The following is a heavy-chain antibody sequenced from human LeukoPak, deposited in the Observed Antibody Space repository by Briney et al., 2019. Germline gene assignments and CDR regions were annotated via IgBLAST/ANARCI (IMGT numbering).Heavy chain of an antibody. CDR3: AKDHHYDSSDYGRYYYYGMDV. D-gene: IGHD3-22*01. CDR2: VSGSGGSS. J-gene: IGHJ6*02. V-gene: IGHV3-23*01. CDR1: GFSFSTYG. Sequence: GGSLRLSCAASGFSFSTYGMSWVRQAPGKGLEWVSSVSGSGGSSYYGVSVKGRFTISRDNSKNTLYLQMNSLRVEDTAEYYCAKDHHYDSSDYGRYYYYGMDVWGQGTTVTVSS.